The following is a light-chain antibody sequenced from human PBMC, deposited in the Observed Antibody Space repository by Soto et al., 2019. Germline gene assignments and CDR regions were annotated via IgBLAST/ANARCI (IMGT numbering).Light chain of an antibody. Sequence: QSVLTQPASVSGSPGQSITISCTGTSSDVGGYNYVSWYQRHPGKAPKLMIYEVSNRPSGVSNRFSGSKSANTASLTISGLQAEDEADYYCSSYTSSSTDVLFGGGTKLTVL. J-gene: IGLJ2*01. V-gene: IGLV2-14*01. CDR2: EVS. CDR3: SSYTSSSTDVL. CDR1: SSDVGGYNY.